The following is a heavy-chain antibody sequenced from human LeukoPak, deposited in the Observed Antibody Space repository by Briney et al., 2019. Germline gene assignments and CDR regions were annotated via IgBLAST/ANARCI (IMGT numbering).Heavy chain of an antibody. Sequence: GGSLRLSCAASGFTFSNYAMSWVRQAPGKGLERVSVMSGSGGRTDYADSVEGRFTISRDNSENTVYLQMNSLRAEDTAVYYCAKDRWPTGVAAALDYWGQGTLVTVSS. J-gene: IGHJ4*02. D-gene: IGHD2-15*01. CDR2: MSGSGGRT. V-gene: IGHV3-23*01. CDR3: AKDRWPTGVAAALDY. CDR1: GFTFSNYA.